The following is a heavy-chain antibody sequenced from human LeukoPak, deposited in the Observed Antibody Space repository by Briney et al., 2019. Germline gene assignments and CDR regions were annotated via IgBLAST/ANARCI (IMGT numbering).Heavy chain of an antibody. CDR1: GFTFSNFA. CDR2: IGATSTTI. Sequence: GGSLRLSCAASGFTFSNFAMGWVRQAPGKGLEWVSYIGATSTTIYHADSVKGQFTISRDNSRNTLYLQMNSLRAEDTAVYYCAKDYSSSWYFWGQGTLVIVSS. J-gene: IGHJ4*02. V-gene: IGHV3-23*01. D-gene: IGHD6-13*01. CDR3: AKDYSSSWYF.